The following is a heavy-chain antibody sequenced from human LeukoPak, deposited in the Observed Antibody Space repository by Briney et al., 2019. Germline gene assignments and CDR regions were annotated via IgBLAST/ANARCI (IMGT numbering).Heavy chain of an antibody. CDR1: GFTFSSYS. Sequence: GGSLRLSCAASGFTFSSYSMNWVRQAPGKGLEWVSSISSSSSYIYYADSVKGRFTISRDNAKNSLYLQMNSLRAEDTAVYYCARDIPGIAAAGTGDYWGQGPLVTVS. J-gene: IGHJ4*02. D-gene: IGHD6-13*01. V-gene: IGHV3-21*01. CDR3: ARDIPGIAAAGTGDY. CDR2: ISSSSSYI.